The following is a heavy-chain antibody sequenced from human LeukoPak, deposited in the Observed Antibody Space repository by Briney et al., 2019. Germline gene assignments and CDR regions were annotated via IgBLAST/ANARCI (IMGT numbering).Heavy chain of an antibody. D-gene: IGHD3-22*01. V-gene: IGHV3-23*01. J-gene: IGHJ3*02. CDR3: AKDDEAHDSSGYRRPPPPPPLIPHDDAFDI. CDR2: ISGSGGST. Sequence: PGGSLRLSCAASGFTFSSYAMSWVRQAPGKGLEWVSAISGSGGSTYYADSVKGRFTISRDNSKNTLYLQMNSLRAEDTAVYYCAKDDEAHDSSGYRRPPPPPPLIPHDDAFDIWGQGTMVTVSS. CDR1: GFTFSSYA.